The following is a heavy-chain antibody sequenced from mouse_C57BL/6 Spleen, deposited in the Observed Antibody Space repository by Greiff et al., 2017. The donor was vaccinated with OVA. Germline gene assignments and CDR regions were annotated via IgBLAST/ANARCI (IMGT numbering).Heavy chain of an antibody. D-gene: IGHD2-1*01. CDR1: GYTFTDYN. CDR3: AYGNYGGYWYFDV. V-gene: IGHV1-22*01. CDR2: INPNNGGT. Sequence: EVQRVESGPELVKPGASVKMSCKASGYTFTDYNMHWVKQSHGKSLEWIGYINPNNGGTSYNQKFKGKATLTVNKSSSTAYMELRSLTSEDSAVYDCAYGNYGGYWYFDVWGTGTTVTVSS. J-gene: IGHJ1*03.